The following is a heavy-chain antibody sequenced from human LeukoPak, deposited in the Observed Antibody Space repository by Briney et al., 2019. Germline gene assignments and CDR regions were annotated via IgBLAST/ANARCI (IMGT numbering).Heavy chain of an antibody. Sequence: GGSLRLSCAASGFTFSSYGMHWVRQAPGKGLEWVSAISGSGGSTYYADSVKGRFTISRDNSKNTLYLQMNSLRVEDTAFYYCARDLAYSRLDYWGQGMLVTVSS. D-gene: IGHD5-18*01. CDR2: ISGSGGST. J-gene: IGHJ4*02. V-gene: IGHV3-23*01. CDR3: ARDLAYSRLDY. CDR1: GFTFSSYG.